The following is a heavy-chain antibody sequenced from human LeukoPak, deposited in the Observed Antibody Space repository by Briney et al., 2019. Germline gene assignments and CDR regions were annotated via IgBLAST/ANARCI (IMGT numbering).Heavy chain of an antibody. V-gene: IGHV3-7*01. D-gene: IGHD2-15*01. CDR3: ARFSGRN. CDR1: GFTFSSYW. CDR2: IKQDGSAK. Sequence: QTGGSLRLSCAASGFTFSSYWMSWVRQAPGKGLEWVANIKQDGSAKYYVDSVKGRFTISRDNAKNSLYLQMGSLRAEDTAVYCARFSGRNWGQGTLVTVSS. J-gene: IGHJ4*02.